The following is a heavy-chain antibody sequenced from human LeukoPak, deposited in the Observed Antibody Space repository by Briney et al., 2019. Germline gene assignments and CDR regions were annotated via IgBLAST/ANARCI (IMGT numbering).Heavy chain of an antibody. CDR2: IYYGGST. CDR3: ARADGGVRGYYFDY. Sequence: SETLSLTCTVSGASISSGGYYWSWVRQNPGKGLEWIGYIYYGGSTYYNPSLKSRITISVDTSKNQFSLELSSVTAADTAVYFCARADGGVRGYYFDYWGQGIMVTVSS. J-gene: IGHJ4*02. CDR1: GASISSGGYY. V-gene: IGHV4-31*03. D-gene: IGHD3-10*01.